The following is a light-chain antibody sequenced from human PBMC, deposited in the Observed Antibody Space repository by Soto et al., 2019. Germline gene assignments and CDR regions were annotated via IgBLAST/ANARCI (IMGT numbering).Light chain of an antibody. V-gene: IGKV1-5*01. CDR2: DAS. CDR1: QSISSW. Sequence: DIQMTQSPSTLSASVGDRVTITCRASQSISSWLAWYQQKPGKAPNLLIYDASNLESGVPSRFSGSGSGTEFTLTISSLQPDDFATYYCQQYKSYWTCGQGTKVEVK. J-gene: IGKJ1*01. CDR3: QQYKSYWT.